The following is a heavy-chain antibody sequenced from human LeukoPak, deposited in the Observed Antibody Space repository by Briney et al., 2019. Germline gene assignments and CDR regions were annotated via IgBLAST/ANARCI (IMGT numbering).Heavy chain of an antibody. CDR2: IRYDGSNK. CDR3: AKGSGRRWYFDL. D-gene: IGHD1-14*01. J-gene: IGHJ2*01. CDR1: GFTFSSYG. V-gene: IGHV3-30*02. Sequence: PGGSLRLSCAASGFTFSSYGMHWVRQAPGKGLWWVAFIRYDGSNKSYADSVKGRFTISRDNSKNTLYLQMNSLRAEDTAVYYCAKGSGRRWYFDLWGRGTLVTVSS.